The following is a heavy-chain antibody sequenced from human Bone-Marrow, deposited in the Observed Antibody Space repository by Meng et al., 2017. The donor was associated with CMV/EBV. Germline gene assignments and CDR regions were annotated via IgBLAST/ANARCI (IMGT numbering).Heavy chain of an antibody. CDR1: GFTFSSYA. J-gene: IGHJ4*02. V-gene: IGHV3-30-3*01. D-gene: IGHD5-18*01. CDR2: ISYDGSNK. Sequence: GESLKISCAASGFTFSSYAMHWVRQAPGKGLEWVAVISYDGSNKYYADSVKGRFTISRDNSKNTLYLQMNSLRAEDTAVYYCLGYNYTYYFDYWGQGPLVTVSS. CDR3: LGYNYTYYFDY.